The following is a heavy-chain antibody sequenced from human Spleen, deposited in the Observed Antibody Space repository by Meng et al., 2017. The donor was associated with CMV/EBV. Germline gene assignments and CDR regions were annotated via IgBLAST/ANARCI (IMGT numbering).Heavy chain of an antibody. CDR1: GCTFSTYG. Sequence: SGCTFSTYGMHWVRQAPGKGLEWVAVIWYDGSNKYYADSVKGRFTISRDDSKNTLYLQMNSLRAEDTAVYYCAKNRMVRGAIGYFDYWGQGTLVTVSS. J-gene: IGHJ4*02. V-gene: IGHV3-33*06. D-gene: IGHD3-10*01. CDR3: AKNRMVRGAIGYFDY. CDR2: IWYDGSNK.